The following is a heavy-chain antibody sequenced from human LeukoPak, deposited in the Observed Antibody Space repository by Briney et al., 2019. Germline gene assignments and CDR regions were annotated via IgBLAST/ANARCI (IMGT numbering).Heavy chain of an antibody. Sequence: PSKTLSPTCAVYGGSLSGYYWSWIRQPPGKGLEWSGEINHSGSTNYNPSLKSRVTISVDTSKNQFSLKLSSVTAADTAVYYCARVRYSSPRFDYWGQGTLVTVSS. D-gene: IGHD6-13*01. CDR3: ARVRYSSPRFDY. J-gene: IGHJ4*02. CDR2: INHSGST. CDR1: GGSLSGYY. V-gene: IGHV4-34*01.